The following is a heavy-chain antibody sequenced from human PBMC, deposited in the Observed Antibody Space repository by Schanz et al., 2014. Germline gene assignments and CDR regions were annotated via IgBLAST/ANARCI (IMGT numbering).Heavy chain of an antibody. CDR1: GFTLSNYA. V-gene: IGHV3-64*01. CDR3: ARSGGSVFDY. CDR2: LSANGDST. Sequence: EVQLVESGGGLVQPGGSLRLSCAAPGFTLSNYAMHWVRQTPDKGLEWVSGLSANGDSTFYSSSVKGRFTISRDNSKNSLYLQMNSLRAEDTAVYYCARSGGSVFDYWAQGTLVTVSS. J-gene: IGHJ4*02. D-gene: IGHD6-25*01.